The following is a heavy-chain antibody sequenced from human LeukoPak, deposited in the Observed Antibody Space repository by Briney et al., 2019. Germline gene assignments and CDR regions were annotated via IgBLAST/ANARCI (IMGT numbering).Heavy chain of an antibody. CDR1: GGSFSYYY. D-gene: IGHD3-10*01. CDR3: ASNYYGSGSLDY. V-gene: IGHV4-59*08. J-gene: IGHJ4*02. CDR2: IYYSGST. Sequence: SETLSLTCAVYGGSFSYYYWSWIRQPPGKGLEWIGYIYYSGSTNYNPSLKSRVTISVDTSKNQFSLKLSSVTAADTAVYYCASNYYGSGSLDYRGQGNLVTVSS.